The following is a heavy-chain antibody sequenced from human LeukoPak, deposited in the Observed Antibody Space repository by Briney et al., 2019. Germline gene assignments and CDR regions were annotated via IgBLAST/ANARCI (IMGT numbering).Heavy chain of an antibody. CDR1: GFTFSTYW. Sequence: GGSLRLSCAASGFTFSTYWMHWVRQAPGKGLVWVSHINSDGSSTSYADSVKGRFTISRDNAKNTLYMQMNSLRAEDTAVYYCATRRPRGPQVFDPWGQGTLVTVSS. CDR3: ATRRPRGPQVFDP. CDR2: INSDGSST. V-gene: IGHV3-74*01. J-gene: IGHJ5*02.